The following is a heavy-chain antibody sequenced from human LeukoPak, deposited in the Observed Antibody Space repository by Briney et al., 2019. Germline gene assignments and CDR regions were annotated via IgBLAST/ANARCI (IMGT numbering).Heavy chain of an antibody. J-gene: IGHJ4*02. CDR2: ISYDGSNK. Sequence: GGSLRLSCAASGFTFSSYGMHWVRQAPGKGLEWVAVISYDGSNKYYADPVKGRFTISRDNSKNTLYLQMNSLRAEDTAVYYCAKDDPPFHAFDYWGQGTLVTVSS. V-gene: IGHV3-30*18. CDR1: GFTFSSYG. D-gene: IGHD3-16*01. CDR3: AKDDPPFHAFDY.